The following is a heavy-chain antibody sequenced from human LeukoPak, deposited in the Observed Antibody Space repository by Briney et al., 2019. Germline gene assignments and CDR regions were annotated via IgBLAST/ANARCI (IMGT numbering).Heavy chain of an antibody. CDR3: VRKGLFIVVASAEKYFDL. J-gene: IGHJ4*02. D-gene: IGHD2-15*01. V-gene: IGHV3-7*05. Sequence: GGSLRLSCVASRFTFSSFWMSWVRQAPGKGLEWVANIKQDESEKYYVDSVKGRSTISRDNSKNTLYLQMNSLTAEDTAVYYCVRKGLFIVVASAEKYFDLWGQGTLVTVSS. CDR2: IKQDESEK. CDR1: RFTFSSFW.